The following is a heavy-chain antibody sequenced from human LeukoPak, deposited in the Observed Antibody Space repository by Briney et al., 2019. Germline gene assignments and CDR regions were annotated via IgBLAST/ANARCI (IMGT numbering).Heavy chain of an antibody. CDR1: GYTFTGYY. Sequence: GASVKVSCKASGYTFTGYYMHWVRQAPGQGLEWMGWINPNSGGTNYAQKFQGRVTMTRDTSISTAYMELSRLRSDDTAVYYCARDGAEDDSSGYYPWGQGTLVTVSS. V-gene: IGHV1-2*02. CDR2: INPNSGGT. D-gene: IGHD3-22*01. CDR3: ARDGAEDDSSGYYP. J-gene: IGHJ5*02.